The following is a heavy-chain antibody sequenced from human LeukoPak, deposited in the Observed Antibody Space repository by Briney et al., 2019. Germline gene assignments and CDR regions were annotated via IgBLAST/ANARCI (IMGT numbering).Heavy chain of an antibody. D-gene: IGHD1-7*01. V-gene: IGHV3-7*03. CDR2: IKQDGSGL. Sequence: GGSLRLSCAASGFTFNNYWMSWVRQAPGKGLEWVANIKQDGSGLYYVESVKGRFTISIDNAKNSLYLRMTTLRAEDTAVYYCASSITGTTVNHYWGQGTLVTVSS. CDR1: GFTFNNYW. CDR3: ASSITGTTVNHY. J-gene: IGHJ4*02.